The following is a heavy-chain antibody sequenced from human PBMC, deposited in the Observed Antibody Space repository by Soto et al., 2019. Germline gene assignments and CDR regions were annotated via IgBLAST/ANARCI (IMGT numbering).Heavy chain of an antibody. Sequence: QVQLVQYGAEEKKPGASVKVSCKASRYTFTGYAMHWVRQAPGQRLEWMGWINAGNGNTKYSQKFQGRVTITRDTSASTAYMELSSLRSEDTAVYYCARAVAVPADFDYWGQGTLVTVSS. V-gene: IGHV1-3*05. CDR2: INAGNGNT. D-gene: IGHD6-19*01. J-gene: IGHJ4*02. CDR1: RYTFTGYA. CDR3: ARAVAVPADFDY.